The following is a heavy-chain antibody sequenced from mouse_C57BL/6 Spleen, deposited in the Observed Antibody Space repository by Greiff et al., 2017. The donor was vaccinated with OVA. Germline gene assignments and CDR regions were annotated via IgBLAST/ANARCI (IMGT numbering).Heavy chain of an antibody. J-gene: IGHJ2*01. CDR1: GFTFSSYA. Sequence: EVNVVESGGGLVKPGGSLKLSCAASGFTFSSYAMSWVRQTPEKRLEWVATISDGGSYTYYPDNVKGRFTISRDNAKNNLYLQMSHLKSEDTAMYYCARDPTGRGGYFDYWGQGTTLTVSS. D-gene: IGHD4-1*01. CDR3: ARDPTGRGGYFDY. V-gene: IGHV5-4*01. CDR2: ISDGGSYT.